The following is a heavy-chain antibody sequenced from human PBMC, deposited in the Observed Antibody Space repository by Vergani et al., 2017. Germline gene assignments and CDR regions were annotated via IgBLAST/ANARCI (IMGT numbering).Heavy chain of an antibody. D-gene: IGHD3-22*01. V-gene: IGHV3-11*01. J-gene: IGHJ4*02. CDR1: GFTFSDYY. CDR3: ARLGYYYDSSGYRKLSYYFDY. Sequence: QVQLVESGGGLVKPGGSLRLSCAASGFTFSDYYMSWIRQAPGKGLEWVSYISSSGSTIYYADSVKGRFNISRDNAKNSLYLQMNSLRAEDTAVYYCARLGYYYDSSGYRKLSYYFDYWGQGTLVTVSS. CDR2: ISSSGSTI.